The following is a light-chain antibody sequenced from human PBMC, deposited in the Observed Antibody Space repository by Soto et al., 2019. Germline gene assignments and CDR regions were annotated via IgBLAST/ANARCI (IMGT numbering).Light chain of an antibody. CDR1: SSDVGGSNF. CDR3: VSYTSRTTYV. V-gene: IGLV2-14*03. J-gene: IGLJ1*01. Sequence: QSVLTQPASVSDSPGQSITISCTGTSSDVGGSNFVSWYQQHPGKPPKLIIYDVANRPSGVSNRFSGSKSGSTASLIISRLQTEDEAHYYCVSYTSRTTYVFGTGTKVNV. CDR2: DVA.